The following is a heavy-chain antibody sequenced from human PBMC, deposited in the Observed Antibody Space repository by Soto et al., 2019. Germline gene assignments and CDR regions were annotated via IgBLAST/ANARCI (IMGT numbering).Heavy chain of an antibody. CDR2: ISGGGGST. J-gene: IGHJ6*02. CDR1: GFTFSNYA. CDR3: AKVGVRGVPSYFSMDV. D-gene: IGHD3-10*01. Sequence: PXGFLRLTYAASGFTFSNYAMSWVRQAPGKGLEWVSAISGGGGSTYYADSVKGRFTISRDNSKNTLYLQMNSLRAEDTAVYYCAKVGVRGVPSYFSMDVWGQGTTVTVS. V-gene: IGHV3-23*01.